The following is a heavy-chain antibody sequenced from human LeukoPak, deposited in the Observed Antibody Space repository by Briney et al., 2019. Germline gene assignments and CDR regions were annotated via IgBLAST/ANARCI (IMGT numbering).Heavy chain of an antibody. CDR2: INPNSGGT. D-gene: IGHD1-26*01. J-gene: IGHJ3*02. CDR1: GYTFTGYY. V-gene: IGHV1-2*02. Sequence: APVKVSCKASGYTFTGYYMHWVRQAPGQGLEWMGWINPNSGGTNYAQKFQGRVTMPRDTSISTAYMELSRLRSEDTAVYYCARVGEWELLGGNDAFDIWGQGTMVTVSS. CDR3: ARVGEWELLGGNDAFDI.